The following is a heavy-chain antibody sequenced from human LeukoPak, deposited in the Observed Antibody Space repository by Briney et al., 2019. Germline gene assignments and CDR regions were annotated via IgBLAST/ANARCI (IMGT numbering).Heavy chain of an antibody. D-gene: IGHD2-8*01. CDR2: IFSHGET. CDR1: GFTVDNDY. V-gene: IGHV3-66*01. J-gene: IGHJ4*02. CDR3: ARDPPAVSINTYA. Sequence: GRSLRLSWAASGFTVDNDYMNWVRQAPGKGLEWVSLIFSHGETSYADSVKGRFTISRDNSKNTLYLQMNGLRVEDTAVYYCARDPPAVSINTYAWGQGTLVTVSS.